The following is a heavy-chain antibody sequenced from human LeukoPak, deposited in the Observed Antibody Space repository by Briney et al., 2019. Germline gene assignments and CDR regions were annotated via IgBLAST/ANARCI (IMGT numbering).Heavy chain of an antibody. D-gene: IGHD5-12*01. J-gene: IGHJ4*02. CDR3: ARGLKWLRKNFDY. CDR1: GGSISSGGYY. CDR2: IYYSGST. V-gene: IGHV4-31*03. Sequence: SETLSLTCTVSGGSISSGGYYWSWIRQHPGKGLEWIGYIYYSGSTYYNPSLKSRVTISVDTSKNQFSLKLSSVTAADTAVYYCARGLKWLRKNFDYWGQGTLVTVSS.